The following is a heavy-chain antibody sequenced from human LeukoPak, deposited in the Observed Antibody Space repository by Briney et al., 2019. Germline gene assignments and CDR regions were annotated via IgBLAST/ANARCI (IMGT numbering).Heavy chain of an antibody. V-gene: IGHV4-34*01. D-gene: IGHD3-3*01. J-gene: IGHJ4*02. Sequence: SETPSLTCAVYGGPFSGYYWSWIRQPPGKGLEWIGEINHSGSTNYNPSLKSRVTISVDTSKKQFSLKLSSVTAADTAVYFCARGRATYDFWSGQKIDQWGQGTLVTVSS. CDR1: GGPFSGYY. CDR3: ARGRATYDFWSGQKIDQ. CDR2: INHSGST.